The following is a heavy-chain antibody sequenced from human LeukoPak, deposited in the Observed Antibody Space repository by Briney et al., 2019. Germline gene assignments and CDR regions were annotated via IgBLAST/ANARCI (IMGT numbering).Heavy chain of an antibody. CDR1: GFTFSSYG. CDR3: ARGKDFYYDFWSGSDYFDY. D-gene: IGHD3-3*01. J-gene: IGHJ4*02. V-gene: IGHV3-30*05. CDR2: ISYDGSNK. Sequence: PGRSLRLSCAASGFTFSSYGMHWVRQAPGKGLEWVAVISYDGSNKYYADSVKGRFTISRDNSKNTLYLQMNSLRAEDTAVYYCARGKDFYYDFWSGSDYFDYWGQGTLVTVSS.